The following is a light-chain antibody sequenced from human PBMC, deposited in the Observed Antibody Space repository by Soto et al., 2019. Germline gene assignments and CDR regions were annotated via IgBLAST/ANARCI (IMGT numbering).Light chain of an antibody. CDR2: DVS. J-gene: IGLJ1*01. V-gene: IGLV2-14*03. CDR1: SSDVGGYNY. CDR3: SSYTSSSTYV. Sequence: QSALTQPASVSGSPGQSITISCTGTSSDVGGYNYVSWYQQHQGQAPKLMIYDVSTRPSGVSNRFSGSKSGNTAALTISGLQAEDEADYFCSSYTSSSTYVFGTGTKVTVL.